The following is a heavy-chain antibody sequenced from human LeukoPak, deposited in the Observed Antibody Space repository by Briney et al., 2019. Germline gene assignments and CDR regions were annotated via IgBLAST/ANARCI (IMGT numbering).Heavy chain of an antibody. Sequence: ASVKVSCTASGYTFTGYYMHWVRQAPGQGLEWMGWINPNSGGTNYAQKFQGRVTMTRDTSISTAYMELSRLRSDDTAVYYCARGFGRSSFTDYWGQGTLVTVSS. CDR2: INPNSGGT. CDR1: GYTFTGYY. CDR3: ARGFGRSSFTDY. J-gene: IGHJ4*02. D-gene: IGHD3-10*01. V-gene: IGHV1-2*02.